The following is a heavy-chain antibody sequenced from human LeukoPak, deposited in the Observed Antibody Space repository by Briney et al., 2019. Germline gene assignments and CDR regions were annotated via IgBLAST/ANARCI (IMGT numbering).Heavy chain of an antibody. CDR1: GFSFSDYT. CDR3: AKASLTYGPNAMDV. V-gene: IGHV3-43*01. D-gene: IGHD3-10*01. Sequence: GGSLRLSCAASGFSFSDYTMHWVRQAPGKGLEWVSLISWDGGITYFADSVKGRFTISRDNNKKSLYLQMNSLRAEDTALYYCAKASLTYGPNAMDVWGQGTTVTVSS. J-gene: IGHJ6*02. CDR2: ISWDGGIT.